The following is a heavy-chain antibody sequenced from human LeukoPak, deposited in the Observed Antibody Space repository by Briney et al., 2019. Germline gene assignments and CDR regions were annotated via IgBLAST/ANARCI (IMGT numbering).Heavy chain of an antibody. CDR2: IIPIFGTA. CDR3: ARGYSGGYSNWFDP. J-gene: IGHJ5*02. V-gene: IGHV1-69*01. CDR1: GGTLSSYA. D-gene: IGHD4-11*01. Sequence: ASVKVSCKASGGTLSSYAISWVRQAPGQGLEWMGGIIPIFGTANYAQKFQGRVTITADESTSTAYMELSSLRSEDTAVYYCARGYSGGYSNWFDPWGQGTLVTVSS.